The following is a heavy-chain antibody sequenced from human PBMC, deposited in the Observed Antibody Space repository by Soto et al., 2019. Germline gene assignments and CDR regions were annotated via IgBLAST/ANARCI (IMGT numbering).Heavy chain of an antibody. V-gene: IGHV1-2*02. Sequence: QVQLVQSGADVKTPGASVRVSCKASGYTFTGYYVHWVREAPGQGLEWMGWINPETGATSYAQKFQGRVTLSRDTSINPAYLELSNLTFDDAAVYFCARERYQVISDGMDVWGQGTTVTVSS. CDR1: GYTFTGYY. CDR3: ARERYQVISDGMDV. D-gene: IGHD2-2*01. CDR2: INPETGAT. J-gene: IGHJ6*02.